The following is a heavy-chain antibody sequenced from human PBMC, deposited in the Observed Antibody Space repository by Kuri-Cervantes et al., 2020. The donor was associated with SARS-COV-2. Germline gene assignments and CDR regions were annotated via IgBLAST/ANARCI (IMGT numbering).Heavy chain of an antibody. D-gene: IGHD1-1*01. J-gene: IGHJ4*02. CDR2: IYYSGST. Sequence: GSLRLSCTVSGGSISSYYWSWIRQPPGKGLEWIGYIYYSGSTNYNPSLKSRVTISVDTSKNQFSLKLSSVTAADTAVYHCARVNDYYFDYWGQGTLVTVSS. CDR3: ARVNDYYFDY. CDR1: GGSISSYY. V-gene: IGHV4-59*01.